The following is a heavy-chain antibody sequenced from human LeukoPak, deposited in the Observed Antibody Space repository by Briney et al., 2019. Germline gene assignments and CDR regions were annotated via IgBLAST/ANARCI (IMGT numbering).Heavy chain of an antibody. CDR3: ARERDYGDYSGSFDI. V-gene: IGHV3-7*01. Sequence: GGSLRLSCAASGFTFSTYWMSWVRQAPGKGLEWVANIKEDGSENHYVDSVKGRFTISRDNAKNSLYLQMNSLRAEDTAVYYCARERDYGDYSGSFDIWGQGTMVTVSS. D-gene: IGHD4-17*01. J-gene: IGHJ3*02. CDR1: GFTFSTYW. CDR2: IKEDGSEN.